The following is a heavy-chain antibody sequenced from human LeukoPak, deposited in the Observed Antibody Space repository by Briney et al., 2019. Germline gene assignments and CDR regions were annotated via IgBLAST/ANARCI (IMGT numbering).Heavy chain of an antibody. J-gene: IGHJ4*02. CDR2: INPNSGGT. D-gene: IGHD6-13*01. CDR1: GYTFIGYY. CDR3: ARVSCYSSSCPWDY. Sequence: GASVKVSCQASGYTFIGYYMHWVRQAPGQGLEWMGWINPNSGGTNYAQKFQGRVTMTRDTSIRTAYMELSRLRSDDTAVYYCARVSCYSSSCPWDYWGQGTLVTVSS. V-gene: IGHV1-2*02.